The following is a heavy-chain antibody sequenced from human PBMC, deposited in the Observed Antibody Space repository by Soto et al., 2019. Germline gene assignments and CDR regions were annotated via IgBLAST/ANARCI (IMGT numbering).Heavy chain of an antibody. Sequence: QLQLQESGPGLVKPSETLSLTCTVSGDSISGSTYYWGWIRQPPGKGLEWIGSIYYSGSTYYNPSLKRRVSIPVDASKNQFSLKLSSVTAADTAVYYCARHGWEAGEGWFDPWGQGTLVTVSS. J-gene: IGHJ5*02. CDR2: IYYSGST. D-gene: IGHD6-19*01. CDR1: GDSISGSTYY. CDR3: ARHGWEAGEGWFDP. V-gene: IGHV4-39*01.